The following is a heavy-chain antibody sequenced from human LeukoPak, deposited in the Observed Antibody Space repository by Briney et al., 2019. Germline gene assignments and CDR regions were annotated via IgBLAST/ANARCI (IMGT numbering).Heavy chain of an antibody. V-gene: IGHV3-64*01. Sequence: GGSLRLSCAASGFTFRNYAIHWVRQASGKGLKFVSAINDNGDSTFYANSVKGRFTASRDNSRNTAYLQMDSLTTEDLAVYYCTREARSGGWPLDSWGQGILVSVSS. J-gene: IGHJ4*02. CDR1: GFTFRNYA. CDR2: INDNGDST. CDR3: TREARSGGWPLDS. D-gene: IGHD6-19*01.